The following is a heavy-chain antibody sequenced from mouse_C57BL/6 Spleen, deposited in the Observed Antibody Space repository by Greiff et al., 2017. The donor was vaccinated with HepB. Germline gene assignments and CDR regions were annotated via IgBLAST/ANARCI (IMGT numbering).Heavy chain of an antibody. J-gene: IGHJ2*01. CDR2: IYPGSGST. V-gene: IGHV1-55*01. CDR3: ATYDYDASFDY. D-gene: IGHD2-4*01. Sequence: QVQLQQPGAELVKPGASVKMSCKASGYTFTSYWITWVKQRPGQGLEWIGDIYPGSGSTKYNEKFKSKATLTVDTSSSTAYMPLSSLTSEDSAVYYCATYDYDASFDYWGQGTTLTVSS. CDR1: GYTFTSYW.